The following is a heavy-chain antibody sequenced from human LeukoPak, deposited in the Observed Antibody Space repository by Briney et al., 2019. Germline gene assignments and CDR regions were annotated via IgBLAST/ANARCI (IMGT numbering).Heavy chain of an antibody. CDR2: ISGSGGST. V-gene: IGHV3-23*01. J-gene: IGHJ3*02. CDR3: AKDKGSSFAFEM. D-gene: IGHD3-10*01. Sequence: PGGSLRLSCAASGFTFSSYAMGWVRQAPGKGLEWVSVISGSGGSTYYADSVKGRFTISRDNSKNTVYLQMNSLRPDDTAIYYCAKDKGSSFAFEMWGQGTMVTVSS. CDR1: GFTFSSYA.